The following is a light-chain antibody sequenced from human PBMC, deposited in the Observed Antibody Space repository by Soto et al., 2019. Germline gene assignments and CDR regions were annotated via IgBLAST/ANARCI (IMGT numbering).Light chain of an antibody. J-gene: IGKJ1*01. CDR2: KAS. CDR3: QQYNFYSRT. V-gene: IGKV1-5*03. Sequence: DIQMTQSPSTLSASVGDTVTITCRASQTISNWLAWYQQKPGKAPKLLIYKASSLQSGVPSRFSGIGSWIEFTLTISSLQPDDFATYYCQQYNFYSRTFCQGTKVEIK. CDR1: QTISNW.